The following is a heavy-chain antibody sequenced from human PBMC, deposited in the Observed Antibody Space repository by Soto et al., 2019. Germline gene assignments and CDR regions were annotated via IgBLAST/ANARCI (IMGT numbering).Heavy chain of an antibody. J-gene: IGHJ4*02. CDR3: AMMADY. CDR2: IYWDDDK. D-gene: IGHD3-16*01. Sequence: QITLKESGPTLVKPTQTLTLTCTFSGFPLSTSGMGVGWIRQPPGKALEWLALIYWDDDKHYSPSLKSRLTITKVTSKNQVVITMPNMDSVDTATYYCAMMADYWGQGIVVTVSS. V-gene: IGHV2-5*02. CDR1: GFPLSTSGMG.